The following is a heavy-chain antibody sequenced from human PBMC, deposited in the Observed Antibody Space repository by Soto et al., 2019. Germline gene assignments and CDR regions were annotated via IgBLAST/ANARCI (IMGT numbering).Heavy chain of an antibody. J-gene: IGHJ4*02. V-gene: IGHV4-59*08. Sequence: SETLSLTCTVSGGTISSYYWSWIRQPPGKGLEWIGYIYYSGSTNYNPSLKSRVTISADTSKNQFSLKLCSVTAADTAVYYCARHAGIAAAPRDYWGQGTLVTVSS. CDR2: IYYSGST. CDR3: ARHAGIAAAPRDY. D-gene: IGHD6-13*01. CDR1: GGTISSYY.